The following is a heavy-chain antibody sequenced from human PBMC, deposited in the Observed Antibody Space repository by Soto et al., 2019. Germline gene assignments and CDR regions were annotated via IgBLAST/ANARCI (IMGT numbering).Heavy chain of an antibody. Sequence: EVQLLESGGGLAQPGGSLRLSCAVSGFTFSSCGMSWVRQAPGKGLEWVSAIGGSGPTTYYADSVRGRFTISRDTSKNTVYLQMDSLRGDDTALYYCVKDGIAVSGPGTNAFEIWGQGSMVTVSS. CDR1: GFTFSSCG. J-gene: IGHJ3*02. D-gene: IGHD6-19*01. V-gene: IGHV3-23*01. CDR2: IGGSGPTT. CDR3: VKDGIAVSGPGTNAFEI.